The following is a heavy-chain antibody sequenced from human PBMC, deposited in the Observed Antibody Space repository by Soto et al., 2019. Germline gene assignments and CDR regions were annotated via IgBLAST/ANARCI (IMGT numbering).Heavy chain of an antibody. D-gene: IGHD1-26*01. CDR2: ISYRGTT. CDR3: ARDMGVGDFDN. Sequence: SETLSLTCTFSGCSITSYYWSWIRQPPGKGLEWIGHISYRGTTHYNPSLRSRVTMSLDTSENQFSLKMNSLTAADTAVYYCARDMGVGDFDNWGRGTLVTVSS. CDR1: GCSITSYY. V-gene: IGHV4-59*01. J-gene: IGHJ4*02.